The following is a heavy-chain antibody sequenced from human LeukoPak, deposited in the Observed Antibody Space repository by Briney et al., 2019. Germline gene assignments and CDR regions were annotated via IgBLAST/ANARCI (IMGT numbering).Heavy chain of an antibody. CDR3: ARVKTVPAAIMDV. Sequence: GGSLRLSCAASGFTFSSYSMTWVRQAPGKGLEWVSSISSSSYIYYADSVKGRFTISRDNAKNSLYLQMNSLRAEDTAVYYCARVKTVPAAIMDVWGKGTTVTVSS. CDR2: ISSSSYI. V-gene: IGHV3-21*01. J-gene: IGHJ6*03. D-gene: IGHD2-2*01. CDR1: GFTFSSYS.